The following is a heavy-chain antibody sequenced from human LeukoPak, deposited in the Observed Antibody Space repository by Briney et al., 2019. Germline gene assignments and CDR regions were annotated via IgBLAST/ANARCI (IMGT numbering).Heavy chain of an antibody. CDR3: ARAQVGSYYWRTLYVRRYYFDY. CDR2: IKQDGSDK. CDR1: GFTFSHYW. D-gene: IGHD1-26*01. J-gene: IGHJ4*02. V-gene: IGHV3-7*01. Sequence: PGGSLRLSCAASGFTFSHYWMSWVRQAPGKGLEWVANIKQDGSDKYYVDSMKGRFTISRDNTKNSLYLQMNSLRAEDTAVYYCARAQVGSYYWRTLYVRRYYFDYWGQGTLVTVSS.